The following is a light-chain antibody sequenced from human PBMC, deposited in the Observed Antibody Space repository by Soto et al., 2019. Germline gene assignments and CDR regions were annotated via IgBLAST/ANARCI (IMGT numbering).Light chain of an antibody. J-gene: IGKJ1*01. CDR2: DAS. CDR1: QGISGY. Sequence: DIQMTQSPSTLSASVGERVTVPCRSSQGISGYLTWYQQKPGKAPKLLIYDASNMAAGVPSRFGGSGSGTEFTFTISRLQSEDIAVYYCQQYNNFPQTFGQGTKVDIK. V-gene: IGKV1-33*01. CDR3: QQYNNFPQT.